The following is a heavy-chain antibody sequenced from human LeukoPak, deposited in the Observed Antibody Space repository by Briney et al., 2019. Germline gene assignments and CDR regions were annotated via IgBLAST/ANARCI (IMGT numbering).Heavy chain of an antibody. CDR1: GFTFSDYY. J-gene: IGHJ3*02. Sequence: GGSLRLSCAASGFTFSDYYMSWIRQAPGKGLEWVSYISSSGSTIYYADSVKGRFTISRDNAKNSLYLQMNSLRAEDTAVYYCARENMVRGVITPTHAFDIWGQGTMVTVSS. D-gene: IGHD3-10*01. CDR3: ARENMVRGVITPTHAFDI. V-gene: IGHV3-11*01. CDR2: ISSSGSTI.